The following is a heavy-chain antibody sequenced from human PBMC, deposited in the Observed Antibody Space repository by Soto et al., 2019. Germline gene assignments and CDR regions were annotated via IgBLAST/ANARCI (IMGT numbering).Heavy chain of an antibody. D-gene: IGHD3-9*01. V-gene: IGHV3-30*02. Sequence: XGFLRLSFAASTTTVSSSCWHWVRQAPGRGLEWVAFHSNDGITKTYGDSVKGRFTISRDNSEKMVFLQMNSLRSDDTAIYYCAKDGPHFDVDVWGQGTTVTVSS. CDR3: AKDGPHFDVDV. J-gene: IGHJ6*02. CDR1: TTTVSSSC. CDR2: HSNDGITK.